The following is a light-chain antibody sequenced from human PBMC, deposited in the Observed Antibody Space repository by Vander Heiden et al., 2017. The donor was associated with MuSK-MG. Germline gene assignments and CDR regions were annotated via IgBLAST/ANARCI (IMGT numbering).Light chain of an antibody. J-gene: IGLJ1*01. Sequence: QSALTQPASVSGSPGQSITISCTGTSSDVGGYNYVSWYQQHPGNAPKLMIYDVSNRPSGVSTRFSGSKSGNTASLTISGLQAEDEADYYCCSYTSSSTYVFGTGTKVSVL. CDR2: DVS. CDR3: CSYTSSSTYV. V-gene: IGLV2-14*01. CDR1: SSDVGGYNY.